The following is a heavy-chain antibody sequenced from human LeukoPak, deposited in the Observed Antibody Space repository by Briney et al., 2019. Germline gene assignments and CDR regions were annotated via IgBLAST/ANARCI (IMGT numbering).Heavy chain of an antibody. V-gene: IGHV1-2*02. CDR2: INPNSGGT. D-gene: IGHD3-10*01. Sequence: GASVTVSCKASGYTFTGYYMHWVRQAPGQGLEWMGWINPNSGGTNYAQKFQGRVTMTRDTSISTAYMELSRLRSDDTAVYYCARCLLWFGNLDYWGQGTLVTVSS. CDR3: ARCLLWFGNLDY. CDR1: GYTFTGYY. J-gene: IGHJ4*02.